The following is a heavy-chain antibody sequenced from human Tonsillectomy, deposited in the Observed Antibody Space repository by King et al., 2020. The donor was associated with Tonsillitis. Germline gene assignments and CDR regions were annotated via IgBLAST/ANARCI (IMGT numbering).Heavy chain of an antibody. CDR2: ISENCGDTT. D-gene: IGHD4-11*01. V-gene: IGHV3-23*01. CDR3: AKDPTTVTRGYFDY. J-gene: IGHJ4*02. CDR1: GFTFSIYA. Sequence: VQLLESGGGLVQPGGSLRLSCAASGFTFSIYAMTWFRQAPGKGLEGGSIISENCGDTTFYATSVKGRFTSSRDNSKNTLYLQMNSLRAEDSAVYYCAKDPTTVTRGYFDYWGQGALVIVSS.